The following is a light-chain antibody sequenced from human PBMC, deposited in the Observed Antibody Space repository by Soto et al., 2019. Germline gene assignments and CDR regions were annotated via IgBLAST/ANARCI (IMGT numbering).Light chain of an antibody. J-gene: IGKJ4*01. Sequence: EIVLTQSPGTLSLSPGERAALSCRASQSVSSTYLAWYQQKPGQAPRLLIYGASSRATDTPDRFSGSGSGTDFTLTISRLEPEDFAVYYCQQHGSSQTFGGGTKVDIK. CDR1: QSVSSTY. CDR3: QQHGSSQT. CDR2: GAS. V-gene: IGKV3-20*01.